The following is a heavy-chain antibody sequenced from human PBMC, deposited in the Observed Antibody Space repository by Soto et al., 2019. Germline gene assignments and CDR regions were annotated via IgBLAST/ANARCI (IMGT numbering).Heavy chain of an antibody. Sequence: QVQLQESGPGLVKPSQTLSLTCTISGGSISSGAYYWSWIRQHPGKGLEWIGYIYYSGSTYYNPPLKSRATLSVDTSKNQFSLKLSSVTAADTAVYYCAREERDYLDSSGSLDYWGQGTLVTVSS. D-gene: IGHD3-22*01. CDR3: AREERDYLDSSGSLDY. J-gene: IGHJ4*02. CDR2: IYYSGST. CDR1: GGSISSGAYY. V-gene: IGHV4-31*03.